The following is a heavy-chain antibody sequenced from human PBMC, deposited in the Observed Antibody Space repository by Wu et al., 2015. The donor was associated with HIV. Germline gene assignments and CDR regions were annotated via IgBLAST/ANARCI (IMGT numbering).Heavy chain of an antibody. CDR3: ARGFTFGGVIALYYYYGMDV. D-gene: IGHD3-16*02. CDR2: IIPIFGTA. J-gene: IGHJ6*02. Sequence: QVQLVQSGAEVKKPGSSVKVSCKASGGTFSSYAISWVRQAPGQGLEWMGRIIPIFGTANYAQKFQGRVTITADESTSTAYMELSSLRSEDTAVYYCARGFTFGGVIALYYYYGMDVWGQGTTVTVSS. V-gene: IGHV1-69*13. CDR1: GGTFSSYA.